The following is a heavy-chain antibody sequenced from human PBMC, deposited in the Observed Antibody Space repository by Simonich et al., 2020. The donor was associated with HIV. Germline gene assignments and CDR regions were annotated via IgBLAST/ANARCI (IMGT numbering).Heavy chain of an antibody. CDR3: ARHRRVGATTGDAFDI. CDR1: GGSFSGYF. J-gene: IGHJ3*02. Sequence: QVQLQQWGAGLLKPSETLSLTCAVYGGSFSGYFWSWIRQPPGRGLEWIAEINHSGSTTYNPSLKRRLTISVDTSKNQFSLKLSSVTAADTAVYYCARHRRVGATTGDAFDIWGQGTMVTVSS. CDR2: INHSGST. V-gene: IGHV4-34*01. D-gene: IGHD1-26*01.